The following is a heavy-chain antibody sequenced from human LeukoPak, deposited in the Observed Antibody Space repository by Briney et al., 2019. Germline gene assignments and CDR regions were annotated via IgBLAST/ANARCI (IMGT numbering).Heavy chain of an antibody. CDR2: INHSGST. D-gene: IGHD5-18*01. Sequence: PSETLSLTCTVSGGSISSYYWSWIRQPPGKGLEWIGEINHSGSTNYNPSLKSRVTISVDTSKNQFSLKLSSVPAADTAVYYCARLYGYSYVFFDYWGQGTLVTVSS. CDR3: ARLYGYSYVFFDY. V-gene: IGHV4-34*01. J-gene: IGHJ4*02. CDR1: GGSISSYY.